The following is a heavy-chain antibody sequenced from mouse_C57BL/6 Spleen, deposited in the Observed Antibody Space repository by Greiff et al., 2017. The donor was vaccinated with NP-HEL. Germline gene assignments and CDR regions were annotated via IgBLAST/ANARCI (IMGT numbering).Heavy chain of an antibody. CDR1: GYTFTSYW. CDR3: ARAGGSGSYYYAMDY. J-gene: IGHJ4*01. Sequence: VQLQQSGAELVMPGASVKLSCKASGYTFTSYWMHWVKPRPGQGLEWIGEIDPSDSYTNYNQKFKGKSTLTVDKSSSTAYMQLSSLTSEDSAVYYCARAGGSGSYYYAMDYWGQGASVTVSS. V-gene: IGHV1-69*01. D-gene: IGHD3-2*02. CDR2: IDPSDSYT.